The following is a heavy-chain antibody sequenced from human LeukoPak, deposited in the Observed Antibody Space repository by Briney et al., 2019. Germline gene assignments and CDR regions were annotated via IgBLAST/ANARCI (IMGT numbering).Heavy chain of an antibody. D-gene: IGHD2-15*01. CDR1: GFTFVDYG. CDR2: INWNGGST. Sequence: GGSLRLSCAASGFTFVDYGMSWVRQAPGKGLEWVSGINWNGGSTSYADSLKGRFTISRDNAKNSVFLQMNSLRAEDTAVYYCARDRCRGPDISCSGGSLDVWGKGTTVTVSS. V-gene: IGHV3-20*04. CDR3: ARDRCRGPDISCSGGSLDV. J-gene: IGHJ6*04.